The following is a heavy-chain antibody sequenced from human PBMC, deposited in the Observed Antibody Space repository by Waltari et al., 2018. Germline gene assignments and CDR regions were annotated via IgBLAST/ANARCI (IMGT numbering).Heavy chain of an antibody. D-gene: IGHD2-2*01. CDR1: GFTFRRDG. Sequence: QVQLVESGGGVVQPGRSLRPHCAASGFTFRRDGMHWVRRAPDRGLELVAFVSHDGSTKYYGDSVKGRFTISRDNSENTLSLQMNSLRPEDTAVYFCAREIVVVVPSAMMDYWGQGTLVTVSS. V-gene: IGHV3-30*03. CDR2: VSHDGSTK. J-gene: IGHJ4*02. CDR3: AREIVVVVPSAMMDY.